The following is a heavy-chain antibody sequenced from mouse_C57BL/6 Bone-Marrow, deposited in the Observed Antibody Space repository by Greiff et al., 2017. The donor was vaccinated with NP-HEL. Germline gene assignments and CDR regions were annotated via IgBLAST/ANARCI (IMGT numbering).Heavy chain of an antibody. CDR3: ARPHDYYGSRGNWYFDV. D-gene: IGHD1-1*01. CDR2: ISSGGSYT. Sequence: EVHLVESGGDLVKPGGSLKLSCAASGFTFSSYGMSWVRQTPDQRLEWVATISSGGSYTYYPDSVKGRFTISRDNAKNTLYLQMSSLKSEDTAMYYCARPHDYYGSRGNWYFDVWGTGTTVTVSS. CDR1: GFTFSSYG. V-gene: IGHV5-6*01. J-gene: IGHJ1*03.